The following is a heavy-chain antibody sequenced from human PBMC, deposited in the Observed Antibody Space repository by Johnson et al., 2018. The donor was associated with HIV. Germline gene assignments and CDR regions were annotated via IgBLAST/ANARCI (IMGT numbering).Heavy chain of an antibody. J-gene: IGHJ3*02. CDR3: SRATYYYDLSGYLTRPRAFDM. CDR1: GFTFSSYA. CDR2: ISGSGGST. Sequence: VQLVESGGGLVQPGGSLRLSCAASGFTFSSYAMSWVRQAPGQGLEWVSAISGSGGSTYYADSVKGRVTLARDQSKNTLDLQMNSLRAQDTAVYYCSRATYYYDLSGYLTRPRAFDMWGQGTMVTVSS. D-gene: IGHD3-22*01. V-gene: IGHV3-23*04.